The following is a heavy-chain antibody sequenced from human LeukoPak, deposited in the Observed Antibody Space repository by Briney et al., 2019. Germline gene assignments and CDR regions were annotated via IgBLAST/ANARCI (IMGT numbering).Heavy chain of an antibody. CDR2: ISYDGSNK. CDR1: GFTFSSYA. V-gene: IGHV3-30*04. CDR3: ARAGYDSSGYLYYFDY. D-gene: IGHD3-22*01. Sequence: GRSLRLSCEASGFTFSSYAMHWVRQAPGKGLEWVAVISYDGSNKYYADSVKGRFTISRDNSKNTLYLQMNSLRAEDTAVYYCARAGYDSSGYLYYFDYWGQGTLVTVSS. J-gene: IGHJ4*02.